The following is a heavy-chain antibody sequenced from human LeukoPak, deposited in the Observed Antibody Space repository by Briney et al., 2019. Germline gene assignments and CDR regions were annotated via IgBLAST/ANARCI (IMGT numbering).Heavy chain of an antibody. J-gene: IGHJ4*02. D-gene: IGHD3-22*01. Sequence: ASVKVSCKASGGTFSSYAISWVRQAPGQGLEWMGWINTNTGNPTYAQGFTGRFVFSLDTSVSTAYLQISSLKAEDTAVYYCARDSGYFDYYDSSGYYPGDYWGQGTLVTVSS. CDR2: INTNTGNP. CDR1: GGTFSSYA. CDR3: ARDSGYFDYYDSSGYYPGDY. V-gene: IGHV7-4-1*02.